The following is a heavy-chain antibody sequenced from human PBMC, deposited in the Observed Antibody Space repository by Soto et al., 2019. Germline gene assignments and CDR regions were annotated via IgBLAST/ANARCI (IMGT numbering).Heavy chain of an antibody. V-gene: IGHV4-61*01. J-gene: IGHJ4*02. CDR1: GGSVNNKTYY. CDR3: ARTTAVPNTLRSRYFFDF. Sequence: PSETLSLTCSVSGGSVNNKTYYWSWIRHPPGKRLEWIGYVYYSGTTNYNPSLKSRVTISIDMSKNQFSLRLSSVTAADTALYYCARTTAVPNTLRSRYFFDFWGQGTLVTVSS. D-gene: IGHD3-9*01. CDR2: VYYSGTT.